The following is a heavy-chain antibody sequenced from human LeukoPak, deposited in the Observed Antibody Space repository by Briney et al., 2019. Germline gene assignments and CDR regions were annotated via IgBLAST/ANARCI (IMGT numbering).Heavy chain of an antibody. CDR2: FDPEDGET. CDR1: GYTLTELS. J-gene: IGHJ5*02. CDR3: ATPGEGSSGLDNWFDP. Sequence: ASVKVSCKVSGYTLTELSMHWVRQAPGKGLEWMGGFDPEDGETIYAQKFQGRVTMTEDTSTDTAYMELSSLRSEDTAVYYCATPGEGSSGLDNWFDPWGQGTLVTVSS. V-gene: IGHV1-24*01. D-gene: IGHD6-19*01.